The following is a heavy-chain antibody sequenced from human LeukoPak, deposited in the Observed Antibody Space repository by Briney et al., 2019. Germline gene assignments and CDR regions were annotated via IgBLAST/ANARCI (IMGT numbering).Heavy chain of an antibody. D-gene: IGHD6-25*01. CDR2: ISGGSSHR. J-gene: IGHJ4*02. V-gene: IGHV3-21*06. CDR3: GRAFPPLRTSAAGDF. Sequence: GGSLTLSCTASGFSFSDYDMSWVRQAPGKGLEWVSSISGGSSHRYFAESAKGRFTISRDNAKNSLYLQMNSLRAEDTAIYYCGRAFPPLRTSAAGDFWGQGTLVTVSS. CDR1: GFSFSDYD.